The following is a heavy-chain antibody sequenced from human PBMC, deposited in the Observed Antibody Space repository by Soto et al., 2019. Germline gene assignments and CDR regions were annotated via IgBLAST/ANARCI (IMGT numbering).Heavy chain of an antibody. Sequence: TSETLSLTCTVSGGSINVYYWSWIRQPPGKGLEWIGSIYYSGSTYYNPSLKSRVTISVDTSKNQFSLKLSSVTAADTAVYYCARLGGSYAVPHFDYWGQGTLVTVSS. CDR2: IYYSGST. CDR3: ARLGGSYAVPHFDY. D-gene: IGHD1-26*01. J-gene: IGHJ4*02. CDR1: GGSINVYY. V-gene: IGHV4-39*01.